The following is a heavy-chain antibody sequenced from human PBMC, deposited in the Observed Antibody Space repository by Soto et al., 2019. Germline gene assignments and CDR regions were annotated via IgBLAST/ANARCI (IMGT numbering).Heavy chain of an antibody. D-gene: IGHD2-2*01. CDR1: GFTFSSYE. CDR3: ARDGGVVVPAAIPDYYYYYGMDV. Sequence: AGGSLRLSCAASGFTFSSYEMNWVRQAPGKGLEWVSYISSSGSTIYYADSVKGRFTISRDNAKNSLYLQMNSLRAEDTAVYYCARDGGVVVPAAIPDYYYYYGMDVWGQGTTVTVSS. V-gene: IGHV3-48*03. J-gene: IGHJ6*02. CDR2: ISSSGSTI.